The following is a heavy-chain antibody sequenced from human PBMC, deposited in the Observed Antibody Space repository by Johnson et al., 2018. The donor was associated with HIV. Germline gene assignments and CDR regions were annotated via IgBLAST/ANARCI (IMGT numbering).Heavy chain of an antibody. Sequence: QVQLVESGGGLVQPGGSLRLSCAASGFTFSSYDMHWVRQAPGKGLEWVAVISYDGSNKFYADSVKGRFTISRDNSKNTLYLQMNSLRHVDTAVYYCARDQGELRRTHAFDIWGQGTMVTVSS. D-gene: IGHD1-14*01. J-gene: IGHJ3*02. CDR3: ARDQGELRRTHAFDI. V-gene: IGHV3-30*03. CDR1: GFTFSSYD. CDR2: ISYDGSNK.